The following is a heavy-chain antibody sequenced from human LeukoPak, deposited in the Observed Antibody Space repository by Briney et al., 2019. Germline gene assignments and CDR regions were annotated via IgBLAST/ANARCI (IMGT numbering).Heavy chain of an antibody. V-gene: IGHV4-59*08. Sequence: SETLSLTCTVSGGSISSYYWSWIRQPPGKGLEWIGYIYYSGSTNYNPSLKSRVTISVDTSKNQFSLKLSSVTAADTAVYYCALRYFDRDYWGQGTLVTVSS. CDR3: ALRYFDRDY. CDR1: GGSISSYY. CDR2: IYYSGST. J-gene: IGHJ4*02. D-gene: IGHD3-9*01.